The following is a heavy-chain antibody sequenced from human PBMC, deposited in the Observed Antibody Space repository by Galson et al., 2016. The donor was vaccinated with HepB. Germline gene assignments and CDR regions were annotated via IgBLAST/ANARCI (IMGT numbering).Heavy chain of an antibody. V-gene: IGHV3-23*01. CDR2: ITVSGGRT. J-gene: IGHJ4*02. CDR1: GFTFSTYV. D-gene: IGHD2-2*01. Sequence: SLRLSCAASGFTFSTYVMSWVRQAPGKGLEWVSAITVSGGRTYSADSVKGRFTISRDRSKNTLYLQMNSLRAEDTAVYYCAKVVPPADTGFFYYWGQGTLVTVSS. CDR3: AKVVPPADTGFFYY.